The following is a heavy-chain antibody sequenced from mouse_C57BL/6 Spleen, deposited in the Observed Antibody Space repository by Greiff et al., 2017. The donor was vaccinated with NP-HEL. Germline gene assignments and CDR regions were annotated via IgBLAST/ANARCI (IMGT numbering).Heavy chain of an antibody. D-gene: IGHD1-1*01. CDR1: GYTFTSYW. CDR2: IYPGSGST. Sequence: QVQLQQPGAELVKPGASVKMSCKASGYTFTSYWITWVKQRPGQGLEWIGDIYPGSGSTNYNEKFKSKATLTVDTSSSTAYMQLSSLTSEDSAVYYCARSDYGSSSVDYWGQGTTLTVSS. CDR3: ARSDYGSSSVDY. J-gene: IGHJ2*01. V-gene: IGHV1-55*01.